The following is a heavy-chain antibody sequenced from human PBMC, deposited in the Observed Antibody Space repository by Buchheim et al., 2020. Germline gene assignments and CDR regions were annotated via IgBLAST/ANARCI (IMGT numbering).Heavy chain of an antibody. J-gene: IGHJ2*01. Sequence: VQLVESGGGLIQPGESLRLSCAASGFTFSSYGMNWVRQAPGKGLEWVSFISGSDNTIYYADSVKGRFTISRDNAKKSLVLPMNSLRVEDTAVYYCARDRRDQGYWYFDLWGRGT. CDR3: ARDRRDQGYWYFDL. CDR2: ISGSDNTI. V-gene: IGHV3-48*04. CDR1: GFTFSSYG.